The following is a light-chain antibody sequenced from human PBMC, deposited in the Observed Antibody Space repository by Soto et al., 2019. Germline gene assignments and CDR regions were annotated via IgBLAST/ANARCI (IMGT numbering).Light chain of an antibody. CDR2: GAS. Sequence: EIVLTQSPGTLSLSPGERATLSCRATQTISSNYLAWYRQKPGQAPKLLIHGASTRATGIPDRFSGSGSGTDFTLTISRLEPEDFAVYYCQHYFNWPYTFGQGTKLEIK. J-gene: IGKJ2*01. CDR3: QHYFNWPYT. V-gene: IGKV3-20*01. CDR1: QTISSNY.